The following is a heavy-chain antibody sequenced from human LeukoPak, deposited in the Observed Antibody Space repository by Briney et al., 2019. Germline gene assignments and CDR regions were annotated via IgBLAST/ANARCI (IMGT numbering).Heavy chain of an antibody. D-gene: IGHD1-7*01. CDR1: GGSFSGYY. CDR3: ARGGLNYNWFDP. Sequence: PSETLSLTCAVYGGSFSGYYWSWIRQPPGKGLEWIGEINHSGSTNYNPSLKGRVTISVDTSKNQFSLKLSSVTAADTAVYYCARGGLNYNWFDPWGQGTLVTVSP. CDR2: INHSGST. J-gene: IGHJ5*02. V-gene: IGHV4-34*01.